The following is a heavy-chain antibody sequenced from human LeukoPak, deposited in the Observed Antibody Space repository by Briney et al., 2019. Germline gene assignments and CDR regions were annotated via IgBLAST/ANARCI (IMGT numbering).Heavy chain of an antibody. CDR1: EFTFSSYS. Sequence: GGSLRLSCAASEFTFSSYSLNWVRQAPGKGLEWVSYISSGSSTIYYADSVKGRFTISRDNAKNSLYLQMNSLRAEDTAVYYCARDVWGAATPLPLDWFDPWGQGILVTVSS. CDR3: ARDVWGAATPLPLDWFDP. J-gene: IGHJ5*02. V-gene: IGHV3-48*04. D-gene: IGHD2-15*01. CDR2: ISSGSSTI.